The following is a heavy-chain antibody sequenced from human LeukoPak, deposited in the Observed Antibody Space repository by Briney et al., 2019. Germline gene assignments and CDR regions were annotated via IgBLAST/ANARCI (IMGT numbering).Heavy chain of an antibody. CDR3: ARSRGVPYYFDY. CDR1: GDSISAYY. D-gene: IGHD3-10*01. CDR2: ISYSGST. J-gene: IGHJ4*02. Sequence: SETLSLTCTVSGDSISAYYWSWIRQPPGKGLEWIGYISYSGSTKYNPSLKSRVTMSIDTSNHQFSLKVSSVTAADTAVYYCARSRGVPYYFDYWGQGALVTVSS. V-gene: IGHV4-59*01.